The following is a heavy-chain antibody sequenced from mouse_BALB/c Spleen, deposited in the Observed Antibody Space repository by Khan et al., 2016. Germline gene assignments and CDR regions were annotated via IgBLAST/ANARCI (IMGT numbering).Heavy chain of an antibody. V-gene: IGHV14-1*02. CDR3: ALDGSWFAY. CDR2: NDPENGNT. J-gene: IGHJ3*01. D-gene: IGHD2-3*01. CDR1: GFNIKDYY. Sequence: VQLKQSGAELVRPGALVKLSCKASGFNIKDYYMHWVKQRPEQGMEWTGWNDPENGNTIYDPKFQGQASITADTSSNKAYLQLSSLTSEDTAVYYCALDGSWFAYWGQGTLVTVTA.